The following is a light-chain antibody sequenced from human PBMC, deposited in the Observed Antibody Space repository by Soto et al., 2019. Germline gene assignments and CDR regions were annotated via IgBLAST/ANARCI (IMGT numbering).Light chain of an antibody. CDR2: DVS. CDR1: SSDVGGYNY. J-gene: IGLJ1*01. CDR3: SSYTSSSTQV. V-gene: IGLV2-14*01. Sequence: QSALTQPASVSGSPGQSITISCNGTSSDVGGYNYVSWYQQHPGKAPKLMIYDVSNRPSGVSNRFSGSKSGNTASLTISGLQAEDEADYYCSSYTSSSTQVFGTGTKVTVL.